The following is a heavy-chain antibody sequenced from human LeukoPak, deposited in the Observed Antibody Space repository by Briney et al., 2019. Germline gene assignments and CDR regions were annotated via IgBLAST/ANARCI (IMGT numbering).Heavy chain of an antibody. CDR2: IHYSGRI. Sequence: KPSETLSLTCAVYGGSFSGYYWTWIRPPPGKGPEWIGEIHYSGRINYNPSLKSRVTISADTSNNHFSLKMNSVTAADTAVYYCSRGTDAYKCGNSWGQGTLVTVS. J-gene: IGHJ4*02. CDR3: SRGTDAYKCGNS. CDR1: GGSFSGYY. V-gene: IGHV4-34*01. D-gene: IGHD5-24*01.